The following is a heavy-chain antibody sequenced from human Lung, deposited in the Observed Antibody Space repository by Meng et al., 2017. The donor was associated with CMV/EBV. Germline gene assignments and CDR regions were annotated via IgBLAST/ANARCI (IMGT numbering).Heavy chain of an antibody. V-gene: IGHV3-21*01. J-gene: IGHJ6*02. Sequence: GESLKISCTASGFTFSDYSMNWVRQAPGKGLAWVSSISSSDYIYYADSVRGRFTISRDNAKHSLYLQMNSLRAEDTAVYYCARGVGSYDFWSAYSYYYGLDVWGQGTTVTASS. CDR3: ARGVGSYDFWSAYSYYYGLDV. CDR1: GFTFSDYS. D-gene: IGHD3-3*01. CDR2: ISSSDYI.